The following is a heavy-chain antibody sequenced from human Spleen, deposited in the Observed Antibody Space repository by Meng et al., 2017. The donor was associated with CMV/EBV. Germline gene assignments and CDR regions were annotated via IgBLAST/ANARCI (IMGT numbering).Heavy chain of an antibody. CDR2: IYYSGST. V-gene: IGHV4-39*07. Sequence: GSLRLSCTVSGGSISSSSYYWGWIRQPPGKGLEWIGSIYYSGSTYYNPSLKSRVTISLDTSKNQFSLKLSSVTAADTAVYYCARVFAGEWLREIDYWGQGTLVTVSS. D-gene: IGHD5-12*01. J-gene: IGHJ4*02. CDR3: ARVFAGEWLREIDY. CDR1: GGSISSSSYY.